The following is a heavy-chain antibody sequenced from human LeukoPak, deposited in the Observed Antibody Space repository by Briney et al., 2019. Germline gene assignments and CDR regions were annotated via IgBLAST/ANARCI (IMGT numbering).Heavy chain of an antibody. V-gene: IGHV3-11*04. Sequence: GGSLRLSCAASGFTFSDYYMSWIRQAPGKGLEWVSYINSGGTIYYADSVKGRFTISRDNAKNSLYLQMNSLRAEDTAVYYCARDRGYSNFDYWGQGTLVTVSS. CDR2: INSGGTI. CDR3: ARDRGYSNFDY. J-gene: IGHJ4*02. CDR1: GFTFSDYY. D-gene: IGHD4-11*01.